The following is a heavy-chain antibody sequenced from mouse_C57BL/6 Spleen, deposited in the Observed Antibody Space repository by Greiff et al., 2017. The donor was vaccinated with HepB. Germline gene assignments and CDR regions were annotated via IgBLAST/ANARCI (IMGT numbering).Heavy chain of an antibody. CDR2: IDPETGGT. D-gene: IGHD1-1*01. V-gene: IGHV1-15*01. Sequence: QVQLQQSGAELVRPGASVTLSCKASGYTFTDYEMHWVKQTPVHGLEWIGAIDPETGGTAYNQKFKGKAILTADKSSSTAYMVLRSLTSEVSAVYCWTRGGYYGYFDYWGQGTTLTVSS. J-gene: IGHJ2*01. CDR1: GYTFTDYE. CDR3: TRGGYYGYFDY.